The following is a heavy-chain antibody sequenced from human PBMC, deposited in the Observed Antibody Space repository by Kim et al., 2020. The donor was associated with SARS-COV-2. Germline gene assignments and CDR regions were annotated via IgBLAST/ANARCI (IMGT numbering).Heavy chain of an antibody. J-gene: IGHJ6*02. V-gene: IGHV4-39*01. CDR3: ARHQSGWHYYYYGMDV. D-gene: IGHD6-19*01. Sequence: SLKSRVTISVDTSKNQFSLKLSSVTAADTAVYYCARHQSGWHYYYYGMDVWGQGTTVTVSS.